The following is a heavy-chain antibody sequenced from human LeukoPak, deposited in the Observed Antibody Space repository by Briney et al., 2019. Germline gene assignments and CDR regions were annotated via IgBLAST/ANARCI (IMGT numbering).Heavy chain of an antibody. CDR3: AKDRWYCSSTSCYQTPPPLMDV. D-gene: IGHD2-2*01. J-gene: IGHJ6*03. V-gene: IGHV3-23*01. CDR2: ISGGGGTT. CDR1: GFIFSNYD. Sequence: GGSLRLSCAASGFIFSNYDMTWVRQAPGKGLEWVSGISGGGGTTYYADSVKGRFTIARDKSKNTVYLQMDSLRVEDTAVYYCAKDRWYCSSTSCYQTPPPLMDVWGKGTTVTVSS.